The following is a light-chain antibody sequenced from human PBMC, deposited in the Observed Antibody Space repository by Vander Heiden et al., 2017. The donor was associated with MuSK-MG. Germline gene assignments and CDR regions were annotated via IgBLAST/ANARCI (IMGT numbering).Light chain of an antibody. Sequence: DIQMTQSPSTLSASVGDRVTITCRASQSVSNWLAWYQQKPGKAPKLLIHDASTLETGVPSRFSGSGYGTEFTLTISSLQPDDFATYYCQQYNSYSPYTFGQGTKLEIK. V-gene: IGKV1-5*01. CDR1: QSVSNW. J-gene: IGKJ2*01. CDR3: QQYNSYSPYT. CDR2: DAS.